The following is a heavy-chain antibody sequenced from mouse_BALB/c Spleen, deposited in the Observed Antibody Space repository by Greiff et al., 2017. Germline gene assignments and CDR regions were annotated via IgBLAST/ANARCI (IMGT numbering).Heavy chain of an antibody. CDR2: ISSGSSTI. CDR1: GFTFSSFG. J-gene: IGHJ4*01. Sequence: EVKLMESGGGLVQPGGSRKLSCAASGFTFSSFGMHWVRQAPEKGLEWVAYISSGSSTIYYADTVKGRFTISRDNPKNTLFLQMTSLRSEDTAMYYCARNDGNPYAMDYWGQGTSVTVSS. D-gene: IGHD2-1*01. CDR3: ARNDGNPYAMDY. V-gene: IGHV5-17*02.